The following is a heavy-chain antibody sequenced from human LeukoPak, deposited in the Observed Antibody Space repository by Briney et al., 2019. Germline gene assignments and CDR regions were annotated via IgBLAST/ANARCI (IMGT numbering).Heavy chain of an antibody. Sequence: GGTLRLSCAASGFTFSSYGMSWVRQAPGKGLEWVSAIYTGGSTYYADSVKGRFTISRDNSKNTLYVQMNSLRGEDTAVYYCARDLGTSDAFDIWGQGTMVTVSS. CDR1: GFTFSSYG. V-gene: IGHV3-66*01. D-gene: IGHD1-1*01. CDR3: ARDLGTSDAFDI. CDR2: IYTGGST. J-gene: IGHJ3*02.